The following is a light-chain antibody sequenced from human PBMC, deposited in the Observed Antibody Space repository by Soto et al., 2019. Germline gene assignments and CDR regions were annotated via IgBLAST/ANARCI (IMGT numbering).Light chain of an antibody. CDR1: SSNIGRDY. V-gene: IGLV1-47*02. J-gene: IGLJ3*02. CDR3: AAWDDSLSAWV. Sequence: QSVLTHPPSASGTPGQRVTSSCSGGSSNIGRDYVYWFQQLPGTAPKLLIYTNNQRPSGVPDRFSGFKSGNSASLAISGLRSEDEADYCCAAWDDSLSAWVFGGGTKLTVL. CDR2: TNN.